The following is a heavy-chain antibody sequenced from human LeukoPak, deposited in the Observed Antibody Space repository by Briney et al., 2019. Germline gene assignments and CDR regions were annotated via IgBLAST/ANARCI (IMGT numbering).Heavy chain of an antibody. Sequence: ASVKVSCKASGGTFNNYAISWVRQAPGQGLEWMGGIIHIFGTTNYAQKFQDRVTITADESTRTAWMELSSLTSEDTAVYCCAISSSGYTYGYVSGWFDPWGQGTLVTVSS. CDR2: IIHIFGTT. CDR1: GGTFNNYA. J-gene: IGHJ5*02. D-gene: IGHD5-18*01. V-gene: IGHV1-69*13. CDR3: AISSSGYTYGYVSGWFDP.